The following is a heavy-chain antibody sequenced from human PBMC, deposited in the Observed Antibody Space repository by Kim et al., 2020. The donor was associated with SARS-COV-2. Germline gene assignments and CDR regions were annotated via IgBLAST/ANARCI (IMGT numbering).Heavy chain of an antibody. V-gene: IGHV4-39*01. CDR3: ARRVEIAAAGRWFDP. J-gene: IGHJ5*02. D-gene: IGHD6-13*01. Sequence: PSLKSRVTISVDTSKTQFSLKLSSVTAADTAVYYCARRVEIAAAGRWFDPWGQGTLVTVSS.